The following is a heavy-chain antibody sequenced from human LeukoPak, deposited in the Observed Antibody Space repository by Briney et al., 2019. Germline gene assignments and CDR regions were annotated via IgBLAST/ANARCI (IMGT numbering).Heavy chain of an antibody. J-gene: IGHJ6*03. Sequence: PGGSLRLSCAASGFTFSSYEMNWIRQPPGKGLEWIGSIYHSGSTYYNPSLKSRVTISVDTSKNQFSLKLSSVTAADTAVYYCARGGGGVTIFGVVITSSYYYYMDVWGKGTTVTVSS. D-gene: IGHD3-3*01. CDR2: IYHSGST. CDR3: ARGGGGVTIFGVVITSSYYYYMDV. V-gene: IGHV4-38-2*01. CDR1: GFTFSSYE.